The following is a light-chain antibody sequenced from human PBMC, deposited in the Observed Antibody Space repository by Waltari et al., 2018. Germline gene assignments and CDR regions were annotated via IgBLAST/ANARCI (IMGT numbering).Light chain of an antibody. V-gene: IGKV3-20*01. CDR1: QSVRKY. J-gene: IGKJ1*01. CDR2: DAS. CDR3: QKYESLPAT. Sequence: EIVLTQSPGTLSLSPGERATLSCRASQSVRKYLAWYQQRPGQAPRLLIYDASTRATGIPDRFSGSGFGTDFSLTISRLEPEDWAVYYCQKYESLPATFGQGTKVEIK.